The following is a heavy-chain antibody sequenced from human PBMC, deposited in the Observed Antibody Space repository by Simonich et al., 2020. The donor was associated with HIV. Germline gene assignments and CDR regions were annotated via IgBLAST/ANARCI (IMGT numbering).Heavy chain of an antibody. CDR1: GGSFTSYA. Sequence: QVQLVQSGAEVKKPGSSVRVSCKASGGSFTSYAISWVRQAPGQGLEWMGGICPILGKTDYAQKFQGRVTITADKSTSTAYMELSSLRSEDTAIYYCARVFSGSYYLRENYYYYAMDVWGQGTTVTVSS. CDR2: ICPILGKT. CDR3: ARVFSGSYYLRENYYYYAMDV. D-gene: IGHD1-26*01. V-gene: IGHV1-69*10. J-gene: IGHJ6*02.